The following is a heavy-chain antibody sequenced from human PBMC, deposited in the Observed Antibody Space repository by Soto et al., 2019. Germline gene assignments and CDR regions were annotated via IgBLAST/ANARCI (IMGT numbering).Heavy chain of an antibody. D-gene: IGHD2-2*01. J-gene: IGHJ6*02. V-gene: IGHV4-4*02. CDR1: GGSISSSNW. Sequence: SKTLSLTCAVSGGSISSSNWWSWVRQPPGKGLEWIGEIYHSGSTNYNPSLKSRVTISVDKSKNQFSLKLSSVTAADTAVYYCAIIGYCSSTSCPYYYYGMDVWGQGTTVTGSS. CDR2: IYHSGST. CDR3: AIIGYCSSTSCPYYYYGMDV.